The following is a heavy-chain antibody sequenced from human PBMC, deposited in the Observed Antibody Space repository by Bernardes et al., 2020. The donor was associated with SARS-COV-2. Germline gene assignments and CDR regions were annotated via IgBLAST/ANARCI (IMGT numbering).Heavy chain of an antibody. CDR3: ARGYSSVETYALDI. J-gene: IGHJ3*02. Sequence: GWSLRLSCAASGFTFSDQYMDWVRQAPGKGLEWVGRIANNRNNYATEYAASVTGRFTISSDDSKNSLYLQMNSLKPEDTAVYSCARGYSSVETYALDIWGRGTMVTVSS. D-gene: IGHD5-12*01. CDR1: GFTFSDQY. V-gene: IGHV3-72*01. CDR2: IANNRNNYAT.